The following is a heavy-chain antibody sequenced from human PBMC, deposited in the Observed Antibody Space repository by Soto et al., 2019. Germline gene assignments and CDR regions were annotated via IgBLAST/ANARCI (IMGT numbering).Heavy chain of an antibody. CDR2: ISGSGGST. Sequence: EVQLLESGGGLVQPGGSLRVSCAASGFTFSSYAMSWVRQAPGKGLEWVSTISGSGGSTFYADSVKGRFTISRDNSKNPQNLQMNSLRAEDTAVYYCANGGRTAPFDYWGQGTLLTVSS. CDR3: ANGGRTAPFDY. J-gene: IGHJ4*02. CDR1: GFTFSSYA. V-gene: IGHV3-23*01.